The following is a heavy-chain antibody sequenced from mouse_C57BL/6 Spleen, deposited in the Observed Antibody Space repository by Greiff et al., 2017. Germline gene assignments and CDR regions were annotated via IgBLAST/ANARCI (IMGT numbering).Heavy chain of an antibody. Sequence: VQLQQSDAELVKPGASVKISCKVSGYTFTDPTIHWMKQRPEQGLEWIGYIYPRDGSTKYNEKFKGKATLTADKSSSTAYMQLNSLTSEDSAVYFCASRQLRLSYAMDYWGQGTSVTVSS. CDR3: ASRQLRLSYAMDY. CDR2: IYPRDGST. CDR1: GYTFTDPT. D-gene: IGHD3-2*02. V-gene: IGHV1-78*01. J-gene: IGHJ4*01.